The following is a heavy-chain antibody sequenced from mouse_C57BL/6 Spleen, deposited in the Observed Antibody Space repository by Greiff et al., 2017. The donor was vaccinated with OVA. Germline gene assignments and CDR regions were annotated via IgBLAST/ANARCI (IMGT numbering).Heavy chain of an antibody. CDR3: ARSGQLRPFDY. Sequence: LQESGPELVKPGASVKISCKASGYAFSSSWMNWVKQRPGTGLEWIGRIYPGDGDTNYNGKVKGKATLTADKSSSTAYMQLSSLTSEDSAVYFCARSGQLRPFDYWGQGTTLTVSS. CDR2: IYPGDGDT. V-gene: IGHV1-82*01. CDR1: GYAFSSSW. J-gene: IGHJ2*01. D-gene: IGHD3-2*02.